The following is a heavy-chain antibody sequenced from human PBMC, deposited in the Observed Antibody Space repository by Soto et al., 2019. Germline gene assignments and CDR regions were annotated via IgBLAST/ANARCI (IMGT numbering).Heavy chain of an antibody. CDR3: VRQFSSPAAHY. V-gene: IGHV2-5*01. CDR2: IYWNDDE. CDR1: GFSLSNYGEG. Sequence: SGPTLVNPTQTLTLTCTFSGFSLSNYGEGVGWIRQPPGKALEWLALIYWNDDERYSPSLNGRLTITKDTSKNQVVLTMTKMDSVETATYYRVRQFSSPAAHYWGQGTLFTVSS. J-gene: IGHJ4*02. D-gene: IGHD6-6*01.